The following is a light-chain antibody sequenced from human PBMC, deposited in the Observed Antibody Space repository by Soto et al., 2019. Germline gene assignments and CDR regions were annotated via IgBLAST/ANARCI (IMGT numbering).Light chain of an antibody. CDR3: QHSYSTPRT. V-gene: IGKV1-39*01. Sequence: DIQMTQSPSSLSASVGDRVTITCRASQSISSYLNWYQQKPGEAPNLLIYAASSLQSGVPSRFSGRGDETDITLSSSSLEPEDLATYYCQHSYSTPRTFGQGTKREIK. J-gene: IGKJ1*01. CDR2: AAS. CDR1: QSISSY.